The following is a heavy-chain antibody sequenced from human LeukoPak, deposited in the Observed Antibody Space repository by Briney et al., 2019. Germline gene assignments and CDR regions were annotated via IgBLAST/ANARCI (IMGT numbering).Heavy chain of an antibody. CDR3: ARGPTVQEDLDY. CDR2: IYSGGST. J-gene: IGHJ4*02. CDR1: GFTFSRYW. Sequence: GGSLRLSCVASGFTFSRYWMHWVRQAPGKGLEWVSVIYSGGSTYYADSVKGRFTISRDISKNTLYLQMNSLRAEDTAVYYCARGPTVQEDLDYWGQGTLVTVSS. V-gene: IGHV3-66*01.